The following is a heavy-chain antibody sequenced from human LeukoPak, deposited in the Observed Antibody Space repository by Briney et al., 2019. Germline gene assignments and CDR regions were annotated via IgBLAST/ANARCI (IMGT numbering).Heavy chain of an antibody. D-gene: IGHD1-1*01. J-gene: IGHJ4*02. Sequence: PSETLSLTCTVSGGSISNNNYYWAWIRQPPGEGLECIGSIYYSGSPYYNPSLKSRVTISVDASKNQFSLRLSSVTAADTAVYYCATWRTAKTGFDYWGQGTLVTVSS. CDR2: IYYSGSP. V-gene: IGHV4-39*01. CDR3: ATWRTAKTGFDY. CDR1: GGSISNNNYY.